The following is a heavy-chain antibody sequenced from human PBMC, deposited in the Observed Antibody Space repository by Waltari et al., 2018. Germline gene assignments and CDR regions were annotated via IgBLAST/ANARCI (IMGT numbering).Heavy chain of an antibody. V-gene: IGHV1-8*01. CDR2: MNPNSGNT. D-gene: IGHD2-21*01. J-gene: IGHJ4*02. CDR1: GYTFTSYD. CDR3: ARGSCGGDCYTFDY. Sequence: QVQLVQSGAEVKKPGASVKVSCKASGYTFTSYDINWVRQATEQGLEWMGWMNPNSGNTGYAQKFQGRVTISADKSISTAYLQWSSLKASDTAMYYCARGSCGGDCYTFDYWGQGTLVTVSS.